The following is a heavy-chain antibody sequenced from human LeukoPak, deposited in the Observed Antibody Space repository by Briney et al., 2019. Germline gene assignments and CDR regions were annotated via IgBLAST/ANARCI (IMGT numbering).Heavy chain of an antibody. V-gene: IGHV3-7*01. D-gene: IGHD3-9*01. J-gene: IGHJ4*02. CDR2: IKQDGSEK. CDR1: GFTFSSYW. CDR3: ARRGRVRYFDWSDYYFDY. Sequence: GGSLRLSCAASGFTFSSYWMSWVRQAPGKGLEWVANIKQDGSEKYYVDSVRGRFTISRDNAKNSLYLQMNSLRAEDTAVYYCARRGRVRYFDWSDYYFDYWGQGTLVTVSS.